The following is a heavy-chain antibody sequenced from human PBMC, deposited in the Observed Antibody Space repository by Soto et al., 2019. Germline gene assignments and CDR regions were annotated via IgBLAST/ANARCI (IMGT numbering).Heavy chain of an antibody. Sequence: GESLKISCKGSGYSFTVHLSAWVRQMPGKGLEWMGIIYPGDSETRYSPSFQGQVTISADKSISTAYLQWSSLKASDTAMYYCARGLSSGYYNWFDPWGQGTLVTVSS. CDR2: IYPGDSET. CDR1: GYSFTVHL. V-gene: IGHV5-51*01. CDR3: ARGLSSGYYNWFDP. J-gene: IGHJ5*02. D-gene: IGHD3-22*01.